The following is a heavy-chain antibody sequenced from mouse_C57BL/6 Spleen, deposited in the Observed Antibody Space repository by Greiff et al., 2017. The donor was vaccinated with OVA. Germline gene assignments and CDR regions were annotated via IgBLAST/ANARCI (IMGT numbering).Heavy chain of an antibody. CDR3: ARDYDDGGY. CDR2: IYPGDGDT. J-gene: IGHJ2*01. D-gene: IGHD2-4*01. Sequence: VQLVESGPELVKPGASVKISCKASGYAFSSSWMNWVKQRPGKGLEWIGRIYPGDGDTNYNGKFKGKATLTADKSSSTAYMQLSSLTSEDSAVYFCARDYDDGGYWGQGTTLTVSS. CDR1: GYAFSSSW. V-gene: IGHV1-82*01.